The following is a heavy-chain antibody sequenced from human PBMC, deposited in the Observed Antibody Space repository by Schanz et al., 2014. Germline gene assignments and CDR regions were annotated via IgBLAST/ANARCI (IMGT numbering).Heavy chain of an antibody. CDR3: ARGTPFLCDY. V-gene: IGHV3-21*01. CDR1: GFTFSSYT. J-gene: IGHJ4*02. CDR2: ISSTSTYL. Sequence: EVQLVESGGGLVKPGDSLRLSCAASGFTFSSYTMKWVRQAPGKGLEWVSSISSTSTYLYYADSVKGRFTISRDSARNSLYLQMSSLRAEDTAVYYCARGTPFLCDYWGQGTLVIVSS. D-gene: IGHD3-16*01.